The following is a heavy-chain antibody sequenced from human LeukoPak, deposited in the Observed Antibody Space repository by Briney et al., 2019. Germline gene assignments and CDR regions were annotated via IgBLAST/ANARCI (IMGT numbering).Heavy chain of an antibody. D-gene: IGHD3-3*01. CDR2: IRYDGSNK. Sequence: GGSLRLSCAASGFTFSSYGMHWVRQAPGKGLEWVAFIRYDGSNKYYADSVKGRFTISRDNSKRTLYLKMNRLRAEDTAVYYCAKDLYDFWSGYYTFFDYWGQGTLVTVSS. V-gene: IGHV3-30*02. CDR3: AKDLYDFWSGYYTFFDY. J-gene: IGHJ4*02. CDR1: GFTFSSYG.